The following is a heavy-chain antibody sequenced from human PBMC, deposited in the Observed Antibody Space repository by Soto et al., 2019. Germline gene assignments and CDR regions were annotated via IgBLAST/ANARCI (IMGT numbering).Heavy chain of an antibody. Sequence: EASVKVSCKVSGYTLTELSIHWVRQAPGKGLEWMGGFDPEDGETIYAQKFQGRVTMTEDTSTDTAYMELSSLRSEDTAVYYCATTLAVAAPFDYWGQGTLVTVSS. CDR3: ATTLAVAAPFDY. D-gene: IGHD6-19*01. V-gene: IGHV1-24*01. J-gene: IGHJ4*02. CDR1: GYTLTELS. CDR2: FDPEDGET.